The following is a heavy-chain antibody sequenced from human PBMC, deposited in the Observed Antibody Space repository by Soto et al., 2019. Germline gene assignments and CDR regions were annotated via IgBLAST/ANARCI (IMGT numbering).Heavy chain of an antibody. Sequence: QVQLVQSGAEVKKPGSSVKVSCKASGGTFSSYTISWVRQAPGQGLEWMGRIIPILGIANYAQKFQGRVTITADKSTSTAYMELSSLRSEDTAVYYCARDNGRSSYGYFPDYWGQGTLVTVSS. J-gene: IGHJ4*02. V-gene: IGHV1-69*08. CDR2: IIPILGIA. D-gene: IGHD5-18*01. CDR3: ARDNGRSSYGYFPDY. CDR1: GGTFSSYT.